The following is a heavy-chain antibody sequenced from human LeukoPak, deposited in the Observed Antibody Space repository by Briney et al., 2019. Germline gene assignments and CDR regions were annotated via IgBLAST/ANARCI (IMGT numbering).Heavy chain of an antibody. CDR3: ARGRQYVPGFDP. V-gene: IGHV4-34*01. D-gene: IGHD3-10*02. CDR2: INHSGST. J-gene: IGHJ5*02. CDR1: GGSFSGYY. Sequence: SGTLSLTCAVYGGSFSGYYWSWIRQPPGKGLEWIGEINHSGSTNYNPSLKSRVTISVDTSKNQFSLKLSSVTAADTAVYYCARGRQYVPGFDPWGQGTLVTVSS.